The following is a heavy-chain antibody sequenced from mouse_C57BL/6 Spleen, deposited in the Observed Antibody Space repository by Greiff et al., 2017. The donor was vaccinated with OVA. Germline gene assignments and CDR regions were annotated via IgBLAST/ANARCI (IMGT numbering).Heavy chain of an antibody. CDR1: GYTFTDYE. Sequence: QVQLQQSGAELVRPGASVTLSCKASGYTFTDYEMHRVKQTPVHGLEWIGAIDPETGGTAYNQKFKGKAILTADKSSSTAYMEHRSLTSEDSAVSYGTRRVSSPFAYWGQGTMVTVSA. V-gene: IGHV1-15*01. CDR3: TRRVSSPFAY. CDR2: IDPETGGT. D-gene: IGHD1-1*01. J-gene: IGHJ3*01.